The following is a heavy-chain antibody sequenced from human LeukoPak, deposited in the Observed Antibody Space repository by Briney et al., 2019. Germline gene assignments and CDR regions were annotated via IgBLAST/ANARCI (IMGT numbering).Heavy chain of an antibody. CDR3: VRGTSVAGRTALVY. D-gene: IGHD6-19*01. J-gene: IGHJ4*02. CDR2: ISYDGSNK. V-gene: IGHV3-30-3*01. CDR1: GFTFSSYA. Sequence: PGGSLRLSCAASGFTFSSYAMHWVRQAPGKGLEWVAVISYDGSNKYYADSVKGRFTISRDNSKNTLYLQMNSLRAEDTAVYYCVRGTSVAGRTALVYWGQGTLVTVSS.